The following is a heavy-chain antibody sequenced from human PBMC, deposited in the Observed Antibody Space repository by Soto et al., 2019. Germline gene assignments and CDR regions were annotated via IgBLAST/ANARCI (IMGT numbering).Heavy chain of an antibody. V-gene: IGHV4-31*03. Sequence: SETLSLTCTVSGGSISSGGYYWSWIRQHPGKGLEWIGYIYYSGSTYYNPSLKSRVTISVDTSKNQFSLKLSSVTAADTAVYYCASSPSIVLRYFDWFPNYFDYWGQGTLVTVSS. J-gene: IGHJ4*02. CDR1: GGSISSGGYY. CDR2: IYYSGST. D-gene: IGHD3-9*01. CDR3: ASSPSIVLRYFDWFPNYFDY.